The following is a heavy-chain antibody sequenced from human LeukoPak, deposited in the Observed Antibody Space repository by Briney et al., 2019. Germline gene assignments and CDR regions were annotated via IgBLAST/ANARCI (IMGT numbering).Heavy chain of an antibody. D-gene: IGHD3-16*02. CDR2: IYSGTT. CDR1: GFTVSSNS. CDR3: ARVPAGVIGMKDAFDI. V-gene: IGHV3-53*01. Sequence: GGSLRLSCTVSGFTVSSNSMSWVRQAPGKGLEWVSFIYSGTTHYSDSVKGRFTISRHNAKNSLYLQMNSLRAEDTAVYYCARVPAGVIGMKDAFDIWGQGTMVTVSS. J-gene: IGHJ3*02.